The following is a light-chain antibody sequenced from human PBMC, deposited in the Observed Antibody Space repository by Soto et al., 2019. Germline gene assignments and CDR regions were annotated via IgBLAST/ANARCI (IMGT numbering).Light chain of an antibody. CDR1: QGISNY. CDR2: AAS. CDR3: QKYNSASFT. J-gene: IGKJ3*01. V-gene: IGKV1-27*01. Sequence: DIQMTQSPSSLSASVGDRVTITCRASQGISNYLAWYQQKTGKVPKLLIYAASTLQSGVTSRFSGSGSGTDFTLTISILQPEDVATYYCQKYNSASFTFGPGTKVDIK.